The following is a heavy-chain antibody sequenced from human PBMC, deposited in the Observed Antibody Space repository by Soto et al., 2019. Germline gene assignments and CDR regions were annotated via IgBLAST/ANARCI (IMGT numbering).Heavy chain of an antibody. D-gene: IGHD3-10*01. V-gene: IGHV3-30*18. CDR1: GFTFSSYG. J-gene: IGHJ4*02. Sequence: QVQLVESGGGVVQPGKSLRLSCAGSGFTFSSYGMDWVRQAPGKGLEWVAVISYDGSNKYYADSVKGRFTISRDNSKNTLYLQMSSLRADDTAGYYCAKDRMGAGVRSYFDYWGQGTLVTVSS. CDR2: ISYDGSNK. CDR3: AKDRMGAGVRSYFDY.